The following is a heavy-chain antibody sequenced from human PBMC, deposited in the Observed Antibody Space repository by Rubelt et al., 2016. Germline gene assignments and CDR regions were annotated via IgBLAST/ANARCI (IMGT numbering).Heavy chain of an antibody. J-gene: IGHJ4*02. CDR3: ARDLPPFRRYNWNFPLDY. D-gene: IGHD1-7*01. CDR1: GYTFTSYG. V-gene: IGHV1-18*01. Sequence: QVQLVQSGAEVKKPGASVKVSCKASGYTFTSYGISWVRQAPGQVLEWMGWISAYNGNTNYAQQLQGKAAWTTGTSTSTGYMELRSLRSDDTAVYYCARDLPPFRRYNWNFPLDYWGQGTLVTVSS. CDR2: ISAYNGNT.